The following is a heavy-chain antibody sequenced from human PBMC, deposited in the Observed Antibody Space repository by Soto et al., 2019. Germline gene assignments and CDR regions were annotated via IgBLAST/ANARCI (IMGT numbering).Heavy chain of an antibody. D-gene: IGHD2-15*01. Sequence: QVQLVQSGGEVKKPGSSVKVSCKASGYTFTNYGLTWVRQAPGQGLEWMGWISAYNGDTKYAPKVQGRVTMTTDTSTATAYMELRSLRSDDTAVYYRALDVFSAVGPDDGLGIWGQGTTVTVSA. V-gene: IGHV1-18*01. CDR2: ISAYNGDT. J-gene: IGHJ3*02. CDR1: GYTFTNYG. CDR3: ALDVFSAVGPDDGLGI.